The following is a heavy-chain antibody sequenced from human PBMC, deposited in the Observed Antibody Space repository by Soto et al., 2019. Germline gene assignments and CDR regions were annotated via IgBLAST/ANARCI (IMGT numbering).Heavy chain of an antibody. Sequence: PGGSLRLSCAASGFTFSDYAIHWVRQAPGKGLEWVAVISYDGSNKYYADSVKGRFTISRDNSKNTLDLQMNSLRAEDTAVYYCAREDRGYDYWGRGTLVTVSS. CDR2: ISYDGSNK. J-gene: IGHJ4*02. CDR3: AREDRGYDY. D-gene: IGHD5-12*01. CDR1: GFTFSDYA. V-gene: IGHV3-30-3*01.